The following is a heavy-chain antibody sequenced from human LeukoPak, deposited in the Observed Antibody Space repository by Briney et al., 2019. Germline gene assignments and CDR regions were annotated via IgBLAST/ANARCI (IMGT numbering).Heavy chain of an antibody. D-gene: IGHD2-2*01. CDR1: GFTFSSYD. CDR3: ARGKYQLLPDY. Sequence: GGSLRLSCAASGFTFSSYDMYWVRQATGKGLEWVSAIGTAGDTYYPGSVKGRFTISRENAKNSLYLQMNSLRAGDTAVYYCARGKYQLLPDYWGQGTLVTVSS. CDR2: IGTAGDT. J-gene: IGHJ4*02. V-gene: IGHV3-13*04.